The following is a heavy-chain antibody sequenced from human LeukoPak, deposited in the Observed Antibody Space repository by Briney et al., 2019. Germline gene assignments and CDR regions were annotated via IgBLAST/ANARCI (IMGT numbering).Heavy chain of an antibody. D-gene: IGHD4-11*01. CDR1: GFTFSSYG. CDR2: IRYDGSNK. V-gene: IGHV3-30*02. J-gene: IGHJ3*02. CDR3: AKSQTVSVRKPDAFDI. Sequence: PGGSLRLSCAASGFTFSSYGMHWVRQAPGKGLEWVVFIRYDGSNKYYADSVKGRFTISRDNSKNTLYLQMNSLRAEDTAVYYCAKSQTVSVRKPDAFDIWGQGTMVTVSS.